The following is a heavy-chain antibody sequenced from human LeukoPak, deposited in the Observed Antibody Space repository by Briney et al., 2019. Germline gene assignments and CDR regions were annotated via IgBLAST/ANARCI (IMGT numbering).Heavy chain of an antibody. Sequence: SETLSLTCTVSGGSISSYYWSWIRQPAGKGLEWIGRTYTSGSTNYNPSLKSRVTMSVDTSKNQFSLKLSSVTAADTAVYYCARIYYGSGSPAGWFDPWGQGTLATVSS. D-gene: IGHD3-10*01. CDR3: ARIYYGSGSPAGWFDP. J-gene: IGHJ5*02. CDR1: GGSISSYY. V-gene: IGHV4-4*07. CDR2: TYTSGST.